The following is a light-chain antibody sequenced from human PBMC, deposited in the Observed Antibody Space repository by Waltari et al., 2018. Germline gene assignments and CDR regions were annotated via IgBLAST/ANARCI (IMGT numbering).Light chain of an antibody. V-gene: IGKV1D-12*01. CDR1: QGIISW. CDR3: QQAYSFPYT. CDR2: SAS. J-gene: IGKJ2*01. Sequence: DIQMTQSPSSVSASVGERVTITCRASQGIISWLAWYQQKPGKAPNLLIFSASSMHSGVPSRFSGSGSGTDFTLTISSLQPEDFATYCWQQAYSFPYTFGQGTKLEIK.